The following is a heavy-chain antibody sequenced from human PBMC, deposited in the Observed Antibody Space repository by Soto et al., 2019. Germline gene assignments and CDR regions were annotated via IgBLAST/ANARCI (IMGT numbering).Heavy chain of an antibody. J-gene: IGHJ4*02. CDR3: AKDGAPGGGEAGPAYFDY. Sequence: EVQLLESGGGLVQPGGSLRLSCAASGFTFSSYAMSWVRQAPGKGLEWVSAISGSGGSTYYADSVKGRFTISRDNSENTLYLQMNSLRAEDTAVYYCAKDGAPGGGEAGPAYFDYWGQGTLVTVSS. V-gene: IGHV3-23*01. CDR1: GFTFSSYA. CDR2: ISGSGGST. D-gene: IGHD2-21*01.